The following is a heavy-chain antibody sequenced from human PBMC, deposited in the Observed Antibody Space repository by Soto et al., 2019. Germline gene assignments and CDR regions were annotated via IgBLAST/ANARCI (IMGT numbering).Heavy chain of an antibody. CDR3: ARIGTWALNFDY. J-gene: IGHJ4*02. V-gene: IGHV3-33*01. D-gene: IGHD2-8*01. Sequence: PGGSLRLSCASSGFTFSSYHMHWVRQAPGKGLEWVAVIWNDGSNKMYADSVKGRFTISRDNSKNTLYLQMNSLRAEDTAVYYCARIGTWALNFDYWGQGTLVTVSS. CDR2: IWNDGSNK. CDR1: GFTFSSYH.